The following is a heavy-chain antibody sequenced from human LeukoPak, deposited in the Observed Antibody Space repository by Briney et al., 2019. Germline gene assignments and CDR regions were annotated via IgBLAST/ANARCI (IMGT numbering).Heavy chain of an antibody. V-gene: IGHV6-1*01. CDR3: ARGPSYFQH. CDR2: TYYRSKWYK. J-gene: IGHJ1*01. CDR1: GDIVSSNSAT. Sequence: SQTLSLACAISGDIVSSNSATWNWIRQSPSRGLEWLGRTYYRSKWYKYYAVSVKGRITINPDTSKNQFSLQLNSVTPEDTAVYYCARGPSYFQHWGQGTLVTVSS.